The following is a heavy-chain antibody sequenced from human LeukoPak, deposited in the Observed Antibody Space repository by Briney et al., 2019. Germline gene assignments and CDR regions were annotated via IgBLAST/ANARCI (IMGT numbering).Heavy chain of an antibody. Sequence: GGSLILSCAASGFTFSSYAMHWVRQAPGKGLEWVAVISYDGSNKYYADSVKGRFTISRDNSKNTLYLQMNSLRAEDTAVYYCARVAAVAGDRDYWGQGTLVTVSA. CDR2: ISYDGSNK. V-gene: IGHV3-30-3*01. D-gene: IGHD6-19*01. J-gene: IGHJ4*02. CDR1: GFTFSSYA. CDR3: ARVAAVAGDRDY.